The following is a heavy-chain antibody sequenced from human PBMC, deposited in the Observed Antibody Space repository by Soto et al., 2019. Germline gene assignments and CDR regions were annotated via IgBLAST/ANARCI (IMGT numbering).Heavy chain of an antibody. Sequence: ASVKVSCKASGYTFNSYTMHWARQAPGQRLEWMGWINVGTGDTKYSQRFQGRVTITRDTSANIVYMELSSLRSEDTAVYYCARDGGYDILTGYLDCWGQGTLVTSPQ. V-gene: IGHV1-3*01. J-gene: IGHJ4*02. D-gene: IGHD3-9*01. CDR3: ARDGGYDILTGYLDC. CDR2: INVGTGDT. CDR1: GYTFNSYT.